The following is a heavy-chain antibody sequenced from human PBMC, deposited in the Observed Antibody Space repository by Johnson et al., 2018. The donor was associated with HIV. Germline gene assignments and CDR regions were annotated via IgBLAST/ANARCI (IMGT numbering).Heavy chain of an antibody. Sequence: VQLVESGGGLVQPGGSLRLSCAASGFTFSSYDMHWVRQAPGKGLEWVSGISWKGGSTGYADSVKGRFTISKDNAKNSLYLQMNSLRVDDTAFYYCTRDTPPRGELLSGAVDVWGQGTMVTVSS. CDR2: ISWKGGST. CDR3: TRDTPPRGELLSGAVDV. J-gene: IGHJ3*01. D-gene: IGHD1-26*01. CDR1: GFTFSSYD. V-gene: IGHV3-20*04.